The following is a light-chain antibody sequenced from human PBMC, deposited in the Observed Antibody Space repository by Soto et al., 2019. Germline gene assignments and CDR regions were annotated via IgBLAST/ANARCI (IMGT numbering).Light chain of an antibody. J-gene: IGLJ2*01. V-gene: IGLV2-18*02. Sequence: QSALTQPPSVSGSPGQSVTISCTGTSSDVGSYNRVSWYQQPPGTAPKPMIYEVSNRPSGVPDRFSGSKSGNTASLTISGLQAEHEADYYCSSYTSSSTSVVFGGGTKVTVL. CDR3: SSYTSSSTSVV. CDR2: EVS. CDR1: SSDVGSYNR.